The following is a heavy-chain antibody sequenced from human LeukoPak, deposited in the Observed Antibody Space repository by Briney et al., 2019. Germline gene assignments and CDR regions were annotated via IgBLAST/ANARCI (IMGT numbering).Heavy chain of an antibody. CDR3: AKGHYYYDSSGYYDY. Sequence: SGGSLRLSCAASGFTFDDYAMHWVRQAPGKGLEWVSGISWNSGSIGYADSVKGRFTISRDNAKNSLYMQMNSLRAEDTALYYCAKGHYYYDSSGYYDYWGQGTLVTVSS. D-gene: IGHD3-22*01. CDR1: GFTFDDYA. V-gene: IGHV3-9*01. J-gene: IGHJ4*02. CDR2: ISWNSGSI.